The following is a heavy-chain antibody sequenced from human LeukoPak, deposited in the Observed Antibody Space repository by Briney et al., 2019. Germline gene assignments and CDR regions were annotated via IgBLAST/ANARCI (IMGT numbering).Heavy chain of an antibody. J-gene: IGHJ4*02. V-gene: IGHV6-1*01. CDR3: ARDLDYGDHWGFDY. Sequence: SQTLSLTCAISGDSVSSNSAAWNWIRQSPSRGLEWLGRTYYRSKWYNDYAESVKGRITINPDTSKNQFSLQLNSVTPEDTAVYYCARDLDYGDHWGFDYWGQGSLVTVSS. CDR1: GDSVSSNSAA. CDR2: TYYRSKWYN. D-gene: IGHD4-17*01.